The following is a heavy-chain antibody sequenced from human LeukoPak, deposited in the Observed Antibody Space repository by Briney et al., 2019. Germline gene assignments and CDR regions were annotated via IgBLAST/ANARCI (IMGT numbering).Heavy chain of an antibody. J-gene: IGHJ4*02. CDR2: ISSSSSYI. CDR1: GGSISSSS. D-gene: IGHD4-11*01. Sequence: ETLSLTCTVSGGSISSSSYYWGWIRQPPGKGLEWVSSISSSSSYIYYADSVKGRFTISRDNAKNSLYLQMNSLRADDTAVYYCARDRDSNYVVFGDHYFDYWGQGTLVTVSS. V-gene: IGHV3-21*01. CDR3: ARDRDSNYVVFGDHYFDY.